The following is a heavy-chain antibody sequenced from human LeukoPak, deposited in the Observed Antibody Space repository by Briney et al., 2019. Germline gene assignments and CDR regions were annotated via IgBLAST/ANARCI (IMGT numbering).Heavy chain of an antibody. CDR1: GYTFTSYD. CDR2: MNPNSGNT. V-gene: IGHV1-8*03. D-gene: IGHD6-6*01. J-gene: IGHJ3*02. Sequence: ASVKVSCKASGYTFTSYDINWVRQATGQGLEWMGWMNPNSGNTGYAQKFQGRVTITRNTSISTAYMELSSLRSEDTAVYYCARGRVGYSSSSYAFDIWGQGTMVTVSS. CDR3: ARGRVGYSSSSYAFDI.